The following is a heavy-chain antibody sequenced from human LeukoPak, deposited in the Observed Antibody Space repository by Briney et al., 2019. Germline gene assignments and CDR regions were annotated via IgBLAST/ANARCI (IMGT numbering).Heavy chain of an antibody. V-gene: IGHV3-23*01. CDR1: GFTCSSYA. CDR2: ISGSGGST. CDR3: AKDRVVTGPTDY. Sequence: GGSLRLSCAASGFTCSSYAMSWVRQAPGKGLEWVSAISGSGGSTYYADSVKGRFTTSRDNSKNTLYLQMTSLRAEDTAVYYCAKDRVVTGPTDYWGQGTLVTVSS. D-gene: IGHD2-21*02. J-gene: IGHJ4*02.